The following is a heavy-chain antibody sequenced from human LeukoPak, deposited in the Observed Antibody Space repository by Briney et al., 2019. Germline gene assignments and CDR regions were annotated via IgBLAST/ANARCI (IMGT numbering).Heavy chain of an antibody. J-gene: IGHJ4*02. CDR1: GFTFSDYY. D-gene: IGHD4-11*01. CDR3: ARNGISASNYEVEDFFNY. Sequence: GGSLRLSCAASGFTFSDYYMSWIRQAPGKGLEWVSYISSSGSTIYYADSVKGRFTISRDNAKNSLYLQMNSLRAEDTAVYYCARNGISASNYEVEDFFNYWGQGTLVTVSS. V-gene: IGHV3-11*04. CDR2: ISSSGSTI.